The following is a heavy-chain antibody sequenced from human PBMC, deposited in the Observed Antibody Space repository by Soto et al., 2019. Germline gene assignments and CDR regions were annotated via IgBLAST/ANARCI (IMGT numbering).Heavy chain of an antibody. J-gene: IGHJ6*02. CDR2: IKSKTDGGTT. D-gene: IGHD6-13*01. V-gene: IGHV3-15*07. CDR1: GFTFSNAW. Sequence: PGGSLRLSCAASGFTFSNAWMNWVRQAPGKGLEWVGRIKSKTDGGTTDYAAPVKGRFTISGDDSKNTLYLQMNSLKTEDTAVYYCTTDGGGAIAAAGNPYPEYYYYGMDVWGQGTTVTVSS. CDR3: TTDGGGAIAAAGNPYPEYYYYGMDV.